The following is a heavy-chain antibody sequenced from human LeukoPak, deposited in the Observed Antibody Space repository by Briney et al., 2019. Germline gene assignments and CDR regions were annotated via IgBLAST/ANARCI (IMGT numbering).Heavy chain of an antibody. Sequence: PGGSLRLSCAASGFTVSNSFMSWVRQAPGKGLEWVSVIYSGTNTYYADSVKGRFTISRDNSKNTLCLQMNSLRAEDTAVFYCARGHADSSGSWYGRFDCWGQGTLVTVSS. V-gene: IGHV3-53*01. D-gene: IGHD6-13*01. CDR1: GFTVSNSF. CDR3: ARGHADSSGSWYGRFDC. CDR2: IYSGTNT. J-gene: IGHJ4*02.